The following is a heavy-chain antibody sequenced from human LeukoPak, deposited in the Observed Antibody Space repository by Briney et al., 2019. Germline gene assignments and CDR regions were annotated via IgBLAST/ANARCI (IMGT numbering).Heavy chain of an antibody. CDR2: IKEEGSEK. V-gene: IGHV3-7*01. CDR3: ARDRTIAVAGMGYYYYMDV. J-gene: IGHJ6*03. CDR1: APTFSSYW. D-gene: IGHD6-19*01. Sequence: GPSLTLVCAPSAPTFSSYWISSARQARGKWRGWLANIKEEGSEKYYVDSVKGRFTISRDDAKNSLYLQMNSLRAEDTAVYYCARDRTIAVAGMGYYYYMDVWGKGTTVTVSS.